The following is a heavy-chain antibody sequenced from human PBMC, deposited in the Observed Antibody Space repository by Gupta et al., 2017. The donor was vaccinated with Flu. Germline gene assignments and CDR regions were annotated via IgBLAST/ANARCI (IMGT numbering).Heavy chain of an antibody. CDR3: AKSTHVRDIVVVPTAIPPFDS. D-gene: IGHD2-2*01. Sequence: EVHLLESGGGLVQPGGSLSLSFAASGFSFSSYAMSWVRQAPGKGLDWVSGISGSGGTTYYPDSVKCRFTISRDNSETTVYLQMKSLRAEDTAVYYCAKSTHVRDIVVVPTAIPPFDSWGQGTLVTVSS. J-gene: IGHJ4*02. V-gene: IGHV3-23*01. CDR1: GFSFSSYA. CDR2: ISGSGGTT.